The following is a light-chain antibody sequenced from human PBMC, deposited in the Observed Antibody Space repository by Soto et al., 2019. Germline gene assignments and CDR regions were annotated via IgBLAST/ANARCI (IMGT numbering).Light chain of an antibody. CDR3: QQCGDSPWT. Sequence: EVVLTQSPGTLSLSPGNRATLSCRASQSVSSTYLAWYQQKPGQTPRLLIYGASNRATGIPDRFSGSGSGTDFTLTISRLEPEDFAVYYCQQCGDSPWTFGQGTKVDIK. CDR2: GAS. V-gene: IGKV3-20*01. J-gene: IGKJ1*01. CDR1: QSVSSTY.